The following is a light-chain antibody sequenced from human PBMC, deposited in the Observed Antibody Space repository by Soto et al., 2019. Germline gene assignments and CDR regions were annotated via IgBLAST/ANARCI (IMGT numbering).Light chain of an antibody. CDR2: DVS. CDR3: CSYAGSYSLL. J-gene: IGLJ2*01. CDR1: SSDVGGYNY. V-gene: IGLV2-11*01. Sequence: QSVLTQPRSVSGSPGQSVTISCTGTSSDVGGYNYVSWYQQHPGKVPKLMIYDVSKRPSGVPDRFSGSKSGYTASLTISGLQAEDEADYYCCSYAGSYSLLFGGGTKVTVL.